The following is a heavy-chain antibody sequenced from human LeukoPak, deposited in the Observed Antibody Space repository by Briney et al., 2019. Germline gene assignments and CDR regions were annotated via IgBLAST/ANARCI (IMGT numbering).Heavy chain of an antibody. CDR1: GYTFTSYG. D-gene: IGHD3-10*01. J-gene: IGHJ5*02. CDR3: ARDSPLPITMVRGVTGFDP. V-gene: IGHV1-18*01. CDR2: ISAYNGNT. Sequence: ASVKVSCKASGYTFTSYGISWVRQAPGQGLEWMGWISAYNGNTNYAQKLQGRVTMTTDTSTSTAYMELRSLRSDDTAVYYCARDSPLPITMVRGVTGFDPWGQGTLVTVSS.